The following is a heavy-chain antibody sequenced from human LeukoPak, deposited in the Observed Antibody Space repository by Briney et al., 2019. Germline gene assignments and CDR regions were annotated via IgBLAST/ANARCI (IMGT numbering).Heavy chain of an antibody. V-gene: IGHV4-39*01. CDR2: IYYSGST. J-gene: IGHJ4*02. D-gene: IGHD1-14*01. CDR3: ARTNNPEVAEPEGYFNS. CDR1: GGSISSSSYY. Sequence: SETLSLTCTVSGGSISSSSYYWGWIRQPPGKGLEWIGSIYYSGSTYYNPSLKSRVTISVDTSKNQLSLKLSSVIAADTAVYYCARTNNPEVAEPEGYFNSGGQETLVTVSP.